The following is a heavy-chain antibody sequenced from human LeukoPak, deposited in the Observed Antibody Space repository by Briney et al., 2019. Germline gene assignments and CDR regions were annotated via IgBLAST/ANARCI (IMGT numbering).Heavy chain of an antibody. J-gene: IGHJ5*02. CDR3: ARDIWGSST. CDR1: GGSISSYY. V-gene: IGHV4-59*12. Sequence: SETLSLTCTVSGGSISSYYWSWIRQPPGKGLEWIGYIYYSGSTNYNPSLKSRVTISVDTSKNQFSLNLNSVTAADTAVYYCARDIWGSSTWGPGTLVTVSS. CDR2: IYYSGST. D-gene: IGHD3-16*01.